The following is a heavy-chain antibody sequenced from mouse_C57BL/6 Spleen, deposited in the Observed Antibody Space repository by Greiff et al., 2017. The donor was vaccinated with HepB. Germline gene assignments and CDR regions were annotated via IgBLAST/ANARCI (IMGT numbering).Heavy chain of an antibody. Sequence: EVHLVESGPGLVKPSQSLSLTCSVTGYSITSGYYWNWIRQFPGNKLEWMGYISYDGSNNYNPSLKNRISITRDTSKNQFFLKLNSVTTEDTATYYCASSSPYWYFDVWGTGTTVTVSS. CDR1: GYSITSGYY. CDR3: ASSSPYWYFDV. V-gene: IGHV3-6*01. CDR2: ISYDGSN. J-gene: IGHJ1*03. D-gene: IGHD6-2*01.